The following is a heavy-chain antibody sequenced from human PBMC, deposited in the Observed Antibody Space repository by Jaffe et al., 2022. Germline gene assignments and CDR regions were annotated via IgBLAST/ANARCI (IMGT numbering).Heavy chain of an antibody. V-gene: IGHV4-59*01. CDR2: IYYSGST. D-gene: IGHD6-6*01. CDR1: GGSISSYY. CDR3: ARAPWGQLDFYADY. J-gene: IGHJ4*02. Sequence: QVQLQESGPGLVKPSETLSLTCTVSGGSISSYYWSWIRQPPGKGLEWIGYIYYSGSTNYNPSLKSRVTISVDTSKNQFSLKLSSVTAADTAVYYCARAPWGQLDFYADYWGQGTLVTVSS.